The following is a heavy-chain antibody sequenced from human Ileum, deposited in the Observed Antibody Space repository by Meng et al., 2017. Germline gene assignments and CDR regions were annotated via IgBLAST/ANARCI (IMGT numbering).Heavy chain of an antibody. CDR3: ANWGGLGH. J-gene: IGHJ4*02. V-gene: IGHV3-23*01. CDR1: GFTFSSYG. Sequence: EVQLLESGGGLVQPGGSLRLSCVAPGFTFSSYGMSRARQAPGKGLEWVSGITYGGTTFYADSAKGRFTISRDNSKNTVFLQMNSLRADDTAVYYCANWGGLGHWGQGVLVTVSS. CDR2: ITYGGTT. D-gene: IGHD3-16*01.